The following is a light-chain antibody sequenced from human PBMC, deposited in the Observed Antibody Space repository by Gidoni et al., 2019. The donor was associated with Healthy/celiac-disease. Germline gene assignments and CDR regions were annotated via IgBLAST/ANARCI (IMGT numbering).Light chain of an antibody. Sequence: SYELTQPPSVSVSPGQTASITCSGDKLGDKYACWYQQKPGQSPVLVIYQDSKRPSGIPARFSGSNSGNTATLTISGTQAMDEAYYYCQAWDSSTLYVFGTGTKVTVL. J-gene: IGLJ1*01. CDR1: KLGDKY. V-gene: IGLV3-1*01. CDR3: QAWDSSTLYV. CDR2: QDS.